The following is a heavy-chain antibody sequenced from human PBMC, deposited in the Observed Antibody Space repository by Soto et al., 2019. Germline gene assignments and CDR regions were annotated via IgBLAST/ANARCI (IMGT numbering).Heavy chain of an antibody. J-gene: IGHJ4*02. V-gene: IGHV4-39*01. CDR2: IYSGGNT. CDR3: GSGPSTTWIDN. CDR1: GGSITSHHYY. Sequence: QLQVQESGPGQVKPSQTLSLTCTVSGGSITSHHYYWGWIRQPAGKGLEWIGSIYSGGNTYYNPSLRSRLTIFVDTAKNLISLKLSSVTAADSAIYYCGSGPSTTWIDNWGLGTQVSVSS. D-gene: IGHD2-2*01.